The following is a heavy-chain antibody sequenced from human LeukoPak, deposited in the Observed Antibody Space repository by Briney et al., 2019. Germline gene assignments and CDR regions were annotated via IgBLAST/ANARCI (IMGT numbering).Heavy chain of an antibody. V-gene: IGHV3-48*03. CDR2: IDSSGSTI. CDR1: GFTFSSYE. D-gene: IGHD2-21*01. J-gene: IGHJ4*02. CDR3: ARVGMISYSFDY. Sequence: GGSLRLSCAASGFTFSSYEMNWVRQAPGKGLEWVSYIDSSGSTIHYADSVKGRSTISRDNAKNSLYLQMNSLRAEDTAVYYCARVGMISYSFDYWGQGTLVTVSS.